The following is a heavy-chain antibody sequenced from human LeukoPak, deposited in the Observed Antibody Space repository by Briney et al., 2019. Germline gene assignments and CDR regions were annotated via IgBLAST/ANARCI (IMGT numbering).Heavy chain of an antibody. V-gene: IGHV3-21*01. CDR3: ARVPGGLEWADFDY. CDR1: GFTFSNYS. J-gene: IGHJ4*02. Sequence: GGSLRLSCAASGFTFSNYSMNWVRQAPGKGLEWVSSITSSGSYIYYADSVKGRFTISRDNARNSLYLQMNSLRAEDTAVYYCARVPGGLEWADFDYWGQGTLVTVSS. D-gene: IGHD3-3*01. CDR2: ITSSGSYI.